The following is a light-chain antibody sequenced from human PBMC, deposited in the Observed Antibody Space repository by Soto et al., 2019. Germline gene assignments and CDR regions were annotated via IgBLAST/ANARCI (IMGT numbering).Light chain of an antibody. CDR3: SAYTISITDV. V-gene: IGLV2-14*01. CDR2: DVS. Sequence: QSALTQPASVSGSPGQSITISCTGTSSDVGGYKYVSWYQQHPGKAPKLMIYDVSNRPSGVSNRFSGSKSGNTASLTISGLQAEDEADYYCSAYTISITDVFGTGTKLTVL. CDR1: SSDVGGYKY. J-gene: IGLJ1*01.